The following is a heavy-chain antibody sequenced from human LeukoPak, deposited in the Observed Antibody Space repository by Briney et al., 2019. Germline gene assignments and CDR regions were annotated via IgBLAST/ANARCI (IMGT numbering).Heavy chain of an antibody. CDR3: AKILGGSSWYRAWVGYYYGMDV. Sequence: GRSLRLSCAASGFTFSSYGMHWVREAPGKAREWVAVISYDGSNKYYADSVKGRFTISRDNSKNTLYLQMTSLRAEDTAVYYCAKILGGSSWYRAWVGYYYGMDVWGQGTTVTVSS. CDR2: ISYDGSNK. J-gene: IGHJ6*02. CDR1: GFTFSSYG. D-gene: IGHD6-13*01. V-gene: IGHV3-30*18.